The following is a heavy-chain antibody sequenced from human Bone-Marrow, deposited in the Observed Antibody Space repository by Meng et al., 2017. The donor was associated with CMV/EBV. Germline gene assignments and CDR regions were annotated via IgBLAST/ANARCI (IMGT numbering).Heavy chain of an antibody. CDR1: GYTFTGYY. Sequence: ASVKVSCKASGYTFTGYYMHWVRQAPGQGLEWMGWINPNSGGTNYAQKFQGRVTMTRDTSISTAYMELSRLRSDDTAVYYCARADRRVTTFGGVIGGVFGYWGQATLITVSS. CDR3: ARADRRVTTFGGVIGGVFGY. V-gene: IGHV1-2*02. D-gene: IGHD3-16*02. J-gene: IGHJ4*02. CDR2: INPNSGGT.